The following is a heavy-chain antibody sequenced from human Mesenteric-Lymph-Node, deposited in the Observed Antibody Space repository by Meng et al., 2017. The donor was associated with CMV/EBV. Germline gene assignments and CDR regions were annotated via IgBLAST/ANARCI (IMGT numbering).Heavy chain of an antibody. Sequence: GESLKISCAASGFTFSSYSMNWVRQAPGKGLEWVSSISSSSSYIYYADSVKGRSTISRDNAKNSLYLQMNSLRAEDTAVYYCARDLGIAAGWGQGTLVTVSS. J-gene: IGHJ4*02. V-gene: IGHV3-21*01. D-gene: IGHD6-13*01. CDR3: ARDLGIAAG. CDR1: GFTFSSYS. CDR2: ISSSSSYI.